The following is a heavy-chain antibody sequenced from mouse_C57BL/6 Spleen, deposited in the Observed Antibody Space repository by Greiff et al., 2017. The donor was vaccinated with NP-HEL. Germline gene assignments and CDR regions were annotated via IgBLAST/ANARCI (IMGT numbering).Heavy chain of an antibody. D-gene: IGHD1-1*01. J-gene: IGHJ1*03. CDR3: ARAGYYGSRGYFDV. CDR2: ISYDGSN. V-gene: IGHV3-6*01. CDR1: GYSITSGYY. Sequence: EVQLQQSGPGLVKPSQSLSLTCSVTGYSITSGYYWNWIRQFPGNKLEWMGYISYDGSNNYNPSLKNRISITRDTSKNQFFLKLNSVTTEDTATYYCARAGYYGSRGYFDVWGTGTTVTVSS.